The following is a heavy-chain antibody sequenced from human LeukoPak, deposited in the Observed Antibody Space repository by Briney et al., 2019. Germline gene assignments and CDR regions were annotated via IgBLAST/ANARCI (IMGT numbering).Heavy chain of an antibody. CDR1: GGSFSGYY. J-gene: IGHJ5*02. V-gene: IGHV4-34*01. Sequence: SETLSLTCAVYGGSFSGYYWSWIRQPPGKGLEWIGEINHSGSTNYKPSLKSRVTISVDTSKNQFSLKLSSVTAADTAVYYCARLDDFWSPFDPWGQGTLVTVSS. D-gene: IGHD3-3*01. CDR3: ARLDDFWSPFDP. CDR2: INHSGST.